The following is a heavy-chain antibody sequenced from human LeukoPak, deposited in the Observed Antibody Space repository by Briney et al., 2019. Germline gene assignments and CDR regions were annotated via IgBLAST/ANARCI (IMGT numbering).Heavy chain of an antibody. CDR3: ARHDFTSGVVDF. CDR1: GGSISSFY. Sequence: PETLSLTCTVSGGSISSFYWSWIRQPPGKGREWIGYLYYPGRTNYNPSLKSRVTISAATSKNQSSLRLSSVTAADTAVNYCARHDFTSGVVDFWGQGTLVTVSS. J-gene: IGHJ4*02. V-gene: IGHV4-59*08. CDR2: LYYPGRT. D-gene: IGHD3-10*01.